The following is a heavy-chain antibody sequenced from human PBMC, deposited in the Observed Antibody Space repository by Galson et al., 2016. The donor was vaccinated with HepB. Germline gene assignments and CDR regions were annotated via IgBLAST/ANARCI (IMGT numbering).Heavy chain of an antibody. Sequence: QSGAEVKKPGESLKISCQGFGCSFSEYWVAWLRQMPGKGLEWMAVIYPGDSIIRYNPSFQGQVTISADNSISTAYLQWSSLKAPDTAMYYCARPLPKGQYAYFNFWGQGTLVTV. CDR3: ARPLPKGQYAYFNF. D-gene: IGHD2-8*01. J-gene: IGHJ4*02. V-gene: IGHV5-51*01. CDR1: GCSFSEYW. CDR2: IYPGDSII.